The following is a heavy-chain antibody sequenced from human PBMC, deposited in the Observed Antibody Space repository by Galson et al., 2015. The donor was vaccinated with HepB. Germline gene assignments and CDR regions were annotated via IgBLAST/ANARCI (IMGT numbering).Heavy chain of an antibody. CDR3: AEQRDGSGSFAYYYGMDV. D-gene: IGHD3-10*01. Sequence: SLRLSCAASGFTFSNYGMHWVRRAPGKGLEWVAFIRYDGSNKFYADSVKGRFTISRDNSKNTLYLQMNSLRAEDTALYYCAEQRDGSGSFAYYYGMDVWGQGTTVTVSS. V-gene: IGHV3-30*02. CDR1: GFTFSNYG. CDR2: IRYDGSNK. J-gene: IGHJ6*02.